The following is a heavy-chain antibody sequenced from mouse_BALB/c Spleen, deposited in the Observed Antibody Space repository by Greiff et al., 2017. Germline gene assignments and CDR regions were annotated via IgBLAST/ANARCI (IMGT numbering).Heavy chain of an antibody. CDR3: ARRGLTNYFDY. J-gene: IGHJ2*01. V-gene: IGHV5-17*02. Sequence: EVHLVESGGGLVQPGGSRKLSCAASGFTFSSFGMHWVRQAPEKGLEWVAYISSGSSTIYYADTVKGRFTISRDNPKNTLFLQMTSLRSEDTAMYYCARRGLTNYFDYWGQGTTLTVSS. D-gene: IGHD5-5*01. CDR1: GFTFSSFG. CDR2: ISSGSSTI.